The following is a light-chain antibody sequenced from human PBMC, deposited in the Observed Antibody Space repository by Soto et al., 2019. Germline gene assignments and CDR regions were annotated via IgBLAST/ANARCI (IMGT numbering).Light chain of an antibody. Sequence: DIQLTQSPSFLSASVGDRVTITCRASQGIRSYLAWYQQRPGKAPELLIYGASTLRPGGASRFSGSGSGTEFTLPISSLQPEDFATYFCQQLNTLPPFVTFGPGTKVDIK. CDR2: GAS. J-gene: IGKJ3*01. CDR1: QGIRSY. CDR3: QQLNTLPPFVT. V-gene: IGKV1-9*01.